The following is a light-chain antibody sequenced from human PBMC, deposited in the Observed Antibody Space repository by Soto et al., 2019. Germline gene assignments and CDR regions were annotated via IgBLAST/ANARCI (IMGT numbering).Light chain of an antibody. CDR2: GAS. Sequence: EIVMTQSPATLSVSPGERATLFCRASQSVSSNLAWYQQKPGQAPRLLIYGASTRATGIPARFSGSGSGTEFPLTISSLQSEEFAVYYCQQYDNWAGPFGQGNKLEIK. CDR1: QSVSSN. CDR3: QQYDNWAGP. V-gene: IGKV3-15*01. J-gene: IGKJ1*01.